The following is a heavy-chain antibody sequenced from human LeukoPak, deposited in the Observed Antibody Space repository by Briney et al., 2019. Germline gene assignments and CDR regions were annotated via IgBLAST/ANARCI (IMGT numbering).Heavy chain of an antibody. CDR3: ARGGTPGYSSGRIDY. D-gene: IGHD6-19*01. Sequence: GGSLRLSCVASGFTVSSNYMSWVRQAPGKGLEWVSVIYSAGNTYYADSVKGRFTISRHNSENTLYLHMNSLRVEDTAVYFCARGGTPGYSSGRIDYRGQGTLVTVSS. CDR1: GFTVSSNY. J-gene: IGHJ4*02. V-gene: IGHV3-53*04. CDR2: IYSAGNT.